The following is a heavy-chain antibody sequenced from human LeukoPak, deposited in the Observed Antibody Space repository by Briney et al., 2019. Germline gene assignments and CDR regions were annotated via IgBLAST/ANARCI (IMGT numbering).Heavy chain of an antibody. J-gene: IGHJ6*03. Sequence: SETLSLTCTVSGGSISSSSYYWGWIRQPPGTGLEWIGSIYYSGSTYYNPSLKSRVTISVDTSKNQFSLKLSSVTAADTAVYYCAREGSATTSSWYMYYYYYMDVWGKGTTVTVSS. D-gene: IGHD6-13*01. CDR2: IYYSGST. V-gene: IGHV4-39*07. CDR1: GGSISSSSYY. CDR3: AREGSATTSSWYMYYYYYMDV.